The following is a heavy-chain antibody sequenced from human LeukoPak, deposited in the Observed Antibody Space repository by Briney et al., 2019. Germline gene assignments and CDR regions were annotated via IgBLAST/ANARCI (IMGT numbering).Heavy chain of an antibody. Sequence: ASVKVSCKASGYTFTSYYMHWVRQAPGQGLEWMGIINPSGGSTSYAQKFQGRVTMTRDMSTSTVYMELSSLRSEDTAVYYCARDGDYDIWIRKIIGPTYYMDVWGKGTTVTVSS. D-gene: IGHD3-3*01. CDR3: ARDGDYDIWIRKIIGPTYYMDV. CDR1: GYTFTSYY. J-gene: IGHJ6*03. V-gene: IGHV1-46*01. CDR2: INPSGGST.